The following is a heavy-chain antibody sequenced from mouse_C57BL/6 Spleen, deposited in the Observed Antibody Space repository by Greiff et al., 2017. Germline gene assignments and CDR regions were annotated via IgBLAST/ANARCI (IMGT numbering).Heavy chain of an antibody. CDR2: IRLKSDNYAT. Sequence: EVKLVESGGGLVQPGGSMKLSCVASGFTFSNYWMNWVRQSPEKGLEWVAQIRLKSDNYATHYAESVKGRFTISRDDSKSSVYLQMNNLRAEDTGIYYCTREDAMDYWGQGTSVTVSS. J-gene: IGHJ4*01. V-gene: IGHV6-3*01. CDR3: TREDAMDY. CDR1: GFTFSNYW.